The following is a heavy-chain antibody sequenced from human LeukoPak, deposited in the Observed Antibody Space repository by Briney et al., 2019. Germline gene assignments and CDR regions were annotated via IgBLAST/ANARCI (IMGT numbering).Heavy chain of an antibody. CDR3: ASTYYDSSAVGD. D-gene: IGHD3-22*01. V-gene: IGHV1-18*01. Sequence: ASVKVSCKASGYTFTSYGISWVRQAPGQGLEWMGWISAYNGHTNYAQKLQGRVTVTTDTSTSTAYMELRSLRSDDTAVYYCASTYYDSSAVGDWGQGTLVTVSS. J-gene: IGHJ4*02. CDR2: ISAYNGHT. CDR1: GYTFTSYG.